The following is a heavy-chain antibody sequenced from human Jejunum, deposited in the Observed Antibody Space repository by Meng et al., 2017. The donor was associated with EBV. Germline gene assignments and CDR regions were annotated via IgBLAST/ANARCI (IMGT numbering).Heavy chain of an antibody. J-gene: IGHJ4*02. CDR3: SRDLAGSDDD. V-gene: IGHV3-74*01. D-gene: IGHD6-25*01. Sequence: LGGSGAALVQPGGSLRLSGAASGFTFSIYWMHWVRQAPGQGLVWVSRTNEDGRITNYADSVKGRFTISRDNTKNTLYLQMNSLRAEDTAVYFCSRDLAGSDDDWGQGTLVTVSS. CDR1: GFTFSIYW. CDR2: TNEDGRIT.